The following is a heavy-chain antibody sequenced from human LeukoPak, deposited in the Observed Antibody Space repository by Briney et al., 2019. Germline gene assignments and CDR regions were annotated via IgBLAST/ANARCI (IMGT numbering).Heavy chain of an antibody. J-gene: IGHJ3*02. CDR3: AKEAQPLNSHPDAFDS. CDR1: GFTFSSYG. CDR2: ISYDGRNK. D-gene: IGHD1-1*01. V-gene: IGHV3-30*18. Sequence: GGSLRLSCAASGFTFSSYGMHWVRQAPGKGLEWVAAISYDGRNKYYADSVKGRFTISRDNSKNTLYLQMNSLRAEDTAVYYCAKEAQPLNSHPDAFDSGGQGTMVTVSA.